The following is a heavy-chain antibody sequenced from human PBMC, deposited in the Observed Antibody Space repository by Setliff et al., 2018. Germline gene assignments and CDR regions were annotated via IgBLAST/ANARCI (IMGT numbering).Heavy chain of an antibody. CDR1: GYTFTNHY. D-gene: IGHD3-3*01. CDR3: ARDRFYNSWSGTSITAPHDAFDI. CDR2: INPGGGST. J-gene: IGHJ3*02. Sequence: ASVKVSCKASGYTFTNHYMHWVRQAPGQGLEWMGMINPGGGSTTYAQKFQGRVTMTRDTSTSTVYMEVISLRSEDTAVYFCARDRFYNSWSGTSITAPHDAFDIWGQGTMVT. V-gene: IGHV1-46*03.